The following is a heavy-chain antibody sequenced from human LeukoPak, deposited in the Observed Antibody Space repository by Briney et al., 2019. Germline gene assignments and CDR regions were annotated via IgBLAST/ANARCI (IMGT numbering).Heavy chain of an antibody. J-gene: IGHJ4*02. Sequence: PSETLSLTCTVSGGSISSYYWSWIRQPPGKGLEWIGYIYYSGSTDYNPSLKGRVTISVDTSKNQFSLKLSSVTAADTAVYYCARLVYYYDSSGFDYWGQGTLVTVSS. CDR2: IYYSGST. CDR1: GGSISSYY. CDR3: ARLVYYYDSSGFDY. V-gene: IGHV4-59*08. D-gene: IGHD3-22*01.